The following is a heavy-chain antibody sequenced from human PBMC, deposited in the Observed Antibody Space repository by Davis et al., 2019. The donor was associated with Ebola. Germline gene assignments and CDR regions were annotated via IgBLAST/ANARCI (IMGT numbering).Heavy chain of an antibody. CDR1: GFTFSGSA. CDR2: IRSKANSYAT. V-gene: IGHV3-73*01. Sequence: GGSLRLSCAASGFTFSGSAMHWVRQASGKGLEWVGRIRSKANSYATAYAASVKGRFTISRDDSKNTAYLQMNSLKTEDTAVYYCTRGNDFWSGYYGVYWGQGTLVTVSS. J-gene: IGHJ4*02. CDR3: TRGNDFWSGYYGVY. D-gene: IGHD3-3*01.